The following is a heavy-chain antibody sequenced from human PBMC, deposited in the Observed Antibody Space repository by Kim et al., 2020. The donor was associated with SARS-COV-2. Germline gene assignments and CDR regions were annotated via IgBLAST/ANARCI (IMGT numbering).Heavy chain of an antibody. D-gene: IGHD4-17*01. Sequence: GGSLRLSCAASGFTFTNYAMNWVRQAPGKGLEWVSGISGGGGSKYYADSVKGRFTISRDNSKNTVYLQMSSLRAEDTAVYYCAKECRLTSLTIGGDFFDYWGQGTLVSVSS. CDR1: GFTFTNYA. J-gene: IGHJ4*02. V-gene: IGHV3-23*01. CDR2: ISGGGGSK. CDR3: AKECRLTSLTIGGDFFDY.